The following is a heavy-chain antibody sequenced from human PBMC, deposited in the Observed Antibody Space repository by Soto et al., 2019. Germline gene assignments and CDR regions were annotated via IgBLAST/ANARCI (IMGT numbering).Heavy chain of an antibody. Sequence: QVQLVQSGAEVKKPGSSVKVSCKASGGTFSSYAISWVRQAPGQGLEWMGGIIPIFGTANYAQKFQGRVTITADESTSTAYMELSSLRSEDTAMYYCARVRMATTLFYYYYGMDVWGQGTTVTVSS. V-gene: IGHV1-69*01. CDR3: ARVRMATTLFYYYYGMDV. J-gene: IGHJ6*02. CDR1: GGTFSSYA. CDR2: IIPIFGTA. D-gene: IGHD5-12*01.